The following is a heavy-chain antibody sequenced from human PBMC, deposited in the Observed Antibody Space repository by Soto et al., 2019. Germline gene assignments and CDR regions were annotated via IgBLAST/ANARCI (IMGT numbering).Heavy chain of an antibody. CDR3: ARDGYSGYTHTTTPPGMFDY. CDR1: GYTFTSYG. CDR2: ISAYNGNT. J-gene: IGHJ4*02. D-gene: IGHD5-12*01. Sequence: QVQLVQSGAEVKKPGASVKVSCKASGYTFTSYGISWVRQAPGQGLEWMGWISAYNGNTNYAQKLQGRVTMTTDTSTSTAYMELRSLRSDDTAVYYCARDGYSGYTHTTTPPGMFDYWGQGTLVTVSS. V-gene: IGHV1-18*01.